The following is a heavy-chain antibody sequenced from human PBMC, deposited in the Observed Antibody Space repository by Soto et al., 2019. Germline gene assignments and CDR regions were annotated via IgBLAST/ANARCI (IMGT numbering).Heavy chain of an antibody. V-gene: IGHV1-24*01. D-gene: IGHD2-15*01. Sequence: ASVKVSCKXSGYTLTELSMHWVRQAPGKGLEWMGGFDPEDGETIYAQKFQGRVTMTEDTSTDTAYMELSSLRSEDTAVYYCATFAYPTDSGGRNNWFDPWGQGTLVTVSS. CDR1: GYTLTELS. CDR2: FDPEDGET. CDR3: ATFAYPTDSGGRNNWFDP. J-gene: IGHJ5*02.